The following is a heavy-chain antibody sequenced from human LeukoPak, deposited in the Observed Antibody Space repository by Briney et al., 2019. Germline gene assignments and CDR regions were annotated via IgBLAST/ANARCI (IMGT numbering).Heavy chain of an antibody. CDR3: ATANYRSGAFDY. CDR1: GYTLTELS. CDR2: FDPEDGET. V-gene: IGHV1-24*01. J-gene: IGHJ4*02. D-gene: IGHD4/OR15-4a*01. Sequence: GASVKVPCKVSGYTLTELSMHWVRQAPGKGLEWMGGFDPEDGETIYAQKFQGRVTMTEDTSTDTAYMELSSLRSEDTAVYYCATANYRSGAFDYWGQGTLVTVSS.